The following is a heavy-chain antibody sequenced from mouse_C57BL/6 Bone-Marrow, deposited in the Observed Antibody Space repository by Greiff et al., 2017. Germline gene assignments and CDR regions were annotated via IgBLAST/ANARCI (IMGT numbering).Heavy chain of an antibody. J-gene: IGHJ4*01. CDR3: ARWDGNYVDYYAMDY. D-gene: IGHD2-1*01. V-gene: IGHV5-17*01. Sequence: EVKLMESGGGLVKPGGSLKLSCAASGFTFSDYGMHWVRQAPEKGLEWVAYISSGSSTIYYADTVKGRFTISRDNAKNTLFLQMTSLRSEDTAMYYCARWDGNYVDYYAMDYWGQGTSVTVSS. CDR1: GFTFSDYG. CDR2: ISSGSSTI.